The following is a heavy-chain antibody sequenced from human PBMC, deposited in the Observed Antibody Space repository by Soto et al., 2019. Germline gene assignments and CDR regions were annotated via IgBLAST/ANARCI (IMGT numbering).Heavy chain of an antibody. CDR2: IVVGSGNT. V-gene: IGHV1-58*01. CDR3: AAGVTYDGNFDI. Sequence: TSAKVSCAASGFTFTSSAVPWVRQARGQRLEWIGWIVVGSGNTNYAQKFQERVSITRDMFTRTAYMELSSLRSEDTAVYYCAAGVTYDGNFDIWGQGTMVTVSS. CDR1: GFTFTSSA. D-gene: IGHD5-12*01. J-gene: IGHJ3*02.